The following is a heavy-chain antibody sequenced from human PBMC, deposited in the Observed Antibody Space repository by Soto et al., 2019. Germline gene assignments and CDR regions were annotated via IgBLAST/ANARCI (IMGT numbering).Heavy chain of an antibody. D-gene: IGHD3-10*01. J-gene: IGHJ4*02. Sequence: PGGSLRLSCAASGFKFGDHYMTWIRQAPGKGLEWVSKISGDGTTQYYADSVKGRFTVSRDNTKNPLHLQMNRLRAEDTALYYCAGDPFYYASGFWGQGTLVTVSS. CDR3: AGDPFYYASGF. CDR1: GFKFGDHY. V-gene: IGHV3-11*01. CDR2: ISGDGTTQ.